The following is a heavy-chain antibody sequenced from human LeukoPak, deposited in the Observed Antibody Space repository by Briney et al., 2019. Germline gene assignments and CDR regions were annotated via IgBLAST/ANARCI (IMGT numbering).Heavy chain of an antibody. V-gene: IGHV4-59*01. CDR2: IYYSGST. CDR3: ARSAYGPETVDY. Sequence: SETLSLTCTVSGGSISSYCWSWIRQSPGKGLEWIGYIYYSGSTNYNPSLKSRVTISVDTSKNQFSLKLSSVTAADTAVYFCARSAYGPETVDYWGQGTLVTVSS. J-gene: IGHJ4*02. CDR1: GGSISSYC. D-gene: IGHD3-10*01.